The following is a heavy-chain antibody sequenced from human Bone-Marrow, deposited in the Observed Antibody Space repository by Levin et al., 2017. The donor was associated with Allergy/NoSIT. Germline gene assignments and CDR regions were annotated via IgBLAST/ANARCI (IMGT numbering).Heavy chain of an antibody. CDR3: AGGVFAGRRLFYGMDG. V-gene: IGHV1-69*13. CDR1: GGTFSSYA. D-gene: IGHD3-10*02. J-gene: IGHJ6*02. CDR2: IIPIFGTA. Sequence: ASVKVSCKASGGTFSSYAISWVRQAPGQGLEWMGGIIPIFGTANYAQKFQGRVTITADESTSTAYMELSSLRSEDTAVYYCAGGVFAGRRLFYGMDGWGQGTTVTVSS.